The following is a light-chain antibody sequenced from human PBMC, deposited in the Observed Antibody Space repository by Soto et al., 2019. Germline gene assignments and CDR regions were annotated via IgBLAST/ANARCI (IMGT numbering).Light chain of an antibody. CDR1: QDITTY. J-gene: IGKJ2*01. CDR2: AAS. Sequence: DIQLTQSPSFLSASVGDRVTITCRASQDITTYLAWYQQNPGKAPKLLIYAASTLQSGVPSRFSGSGSGTEFTLTISSLQPEDFATYYCQQVNTYPYTFGQGTKLEIK. V-gene: IGKV1-9*01. CDR3: QQVNTYPYT.